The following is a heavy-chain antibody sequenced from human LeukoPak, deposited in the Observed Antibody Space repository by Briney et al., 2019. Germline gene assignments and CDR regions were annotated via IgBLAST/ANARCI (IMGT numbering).Heavy chain of an antibody. CDR1: GGSISSYY. D-gene: IGHD3-10*01. J-gene: IGHJ3*02. CDR2: IYYSGST. V-gene: IGHV4-59*01. Sequence: SSETLSLTCTVSGGSISSYYWSWIRHPPGKGLEWIGYIYYSGSTNYNPSLKSRVTISVDTSKNQFSLKLSPVTAADTAVYYCARAFSSAHGHDAFDIWGQGTMVTVSP. CDR3: ARAFSSAHGHDAFDI.